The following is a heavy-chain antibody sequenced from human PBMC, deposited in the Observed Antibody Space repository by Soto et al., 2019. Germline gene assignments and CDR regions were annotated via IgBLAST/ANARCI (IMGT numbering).Heavy chain of an antibody. CDR2: IFDSGST. CDR1: GGSISGGVHS. V-gene: IGHV4-30-4*01. D-gene: IGHD2-8*01. CDR3: AREIMPLTNDWYFDL. J-gene: IGHJ2*01. Sequence: QVQLQESGPGLVKPSETLSLTCTVSGGSISGGVHSWSWIRHPPGNGLEWIGHIFDSGSTYYNPSLKSRLTISVDTSKNQFSLRLSSVTAADTAVYYCAREIMPLTNDWYFDLWGRGTLVTVSS.